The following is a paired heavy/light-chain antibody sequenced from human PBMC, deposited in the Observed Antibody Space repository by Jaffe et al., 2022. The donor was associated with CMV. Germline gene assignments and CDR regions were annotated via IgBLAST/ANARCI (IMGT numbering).Heavy chain of an antibody. CDR1: GGSFSGYY. V-gene: IGHV4-34*01. CDR3: ARGMTGRWFGEWVWQMAFDY. D-gene: IGHD3-10*01. Sequence: QVQLQQWGAGLLKPSETLSLTCAVYGGSFSGYYWSWIRQPPGKGLEWIGEINHSGSTNYNPSLKSRVTISVDTSKNQFSLKLSSVTAADTAVYYCARGMTGRWFGEWVWQMAFDYWGQGTLVTVSS. CDR2: INHSGST. J-gene: IGHJ4*02.
Light chain of an antibody. J-gene: IGLJ2*01. CDR2: GKN. CDR1: SLRSYY. CDR3: NSRDSSGNRVV. V-gene: IGLV3-19*01. Sequence: SSELTQDPAVSVALGQTVRITCQGDSLRSYYASWYQQKPGQAPVLVIYGKNNRPSGIPDRFSGSSSGNTASLTITGAQAEDEADYYCNSRDSSGNRVVFGGGTKLTVL.